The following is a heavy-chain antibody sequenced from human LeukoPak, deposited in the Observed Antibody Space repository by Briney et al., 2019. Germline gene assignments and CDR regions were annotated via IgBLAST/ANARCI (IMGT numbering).Heavy chain of an antibody. V-gene: IGHV1-18*01. CDR1: GYTFTSYG. D-gene: IGHD1-26*01. Sequence: GASVKVSCKASGYTFTSYGISWVRQAPGQGLEWMGWISAYNGNTNYAQKLQGKVTMTTDTSTSTAYMELRSLRSDDTAVYYCARRSIRVGATAFDIWGQGTMVTVSS. CDR2: ISAYNGNT. CDR3: ARRSIRVGATAFDI. J-gene: IGHJ3*02.